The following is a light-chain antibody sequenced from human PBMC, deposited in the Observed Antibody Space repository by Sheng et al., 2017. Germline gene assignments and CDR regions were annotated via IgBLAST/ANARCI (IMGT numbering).Light chain of an antibody. V-gene: IGKV1-5*01. CDR2: DAS. CDR3: QQYVRFYS. CDR1: QSLNNA. Sequence: IQMTQSPSTLSASVGDRVIITCRASQSLNNALAWYQVKPGKAPKFLIYDASTLQRGVPSRFSGSGSGTEFTLTISSLQPDDFATYYCQQYVRFYSFGQGTKL. J-gene: IGKJ2*03.